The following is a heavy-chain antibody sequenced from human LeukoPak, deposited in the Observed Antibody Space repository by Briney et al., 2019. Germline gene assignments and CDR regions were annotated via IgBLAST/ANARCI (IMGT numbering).Heavy chain of an antibody. V-gene: IGHV3-53*01. J-gene: IGHJ4*02. Sequence: EGSLRLSCAASGFTFSSYAMSWVRQAPGKGLEWVSVIYSGGNTYYADSVTGRFTISRDNSKNTLYLQMNSLRAEDTAVYYCARVGEGAAKDWGQGTLVTVSS. CDR3: ARVGEGAAKD. CDR2: IYSGGNT. CDR1: GFTFSSYA. D-gene: IGHD1-26*01.